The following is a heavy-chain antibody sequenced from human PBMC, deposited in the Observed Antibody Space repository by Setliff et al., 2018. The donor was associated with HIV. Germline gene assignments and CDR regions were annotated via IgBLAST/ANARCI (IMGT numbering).Heavy chain of an antibody. Sequence: GESLTLSCAASGFTFSGAEIHWVRQVSGKGLEWVGCIRSKADKYATDYGASAKGRLIISRGDSKKTAYLQMSSLRAEDTAMYYCLLPCTSGWHNWADPWGQGTLVTVSS. J-gene: IGHJ5*02. V-gene: IGHV3-73*01. CDR1: GFTFSGAE. D-gene: IGHD6-19*01. CDR2: IRSKADKYAT. CDR3: LLPCTSGWHNWADP.